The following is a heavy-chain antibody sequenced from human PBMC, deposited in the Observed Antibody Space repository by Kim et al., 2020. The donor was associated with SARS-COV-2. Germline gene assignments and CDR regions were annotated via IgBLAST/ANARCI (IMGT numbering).Heavy chain of an antibody. V-gene: IGHV4-59*01. CDR2: IYYSGST. J-gene: IGHJ5*02. Sequence: SETLSLTCTVSGGSISSYYWSWIRQPPGKGLEWIGYIYYSGSTNYNPSLKSRVTISVDTSKNQFSLKLSSVTAADTAVYYCARSLAAAGTGWFDPWGQGTLVTVSS. D-gene: IGHD6-13*01. CDR3: ARSLAAAGTGWFDP. CDR1: GGSISSYY.